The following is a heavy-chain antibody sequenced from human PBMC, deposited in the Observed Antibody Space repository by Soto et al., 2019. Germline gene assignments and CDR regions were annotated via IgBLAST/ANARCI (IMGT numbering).Heavy chain of an antibody. J-gene: IGHJ6*02. CDR2: ISSSSRTT. D-gene: IGHD6-6*01. CDR3: ARDVYRYSSSSPEDV. V-gene: IGHV3-11*06. Sequence: GGSLRLSCAASGFTFSDYYMSWIRQAPGKGLDWVAYISSSSRTTKYGNSVKGRFTISRDNAKNSLFLQMNSLRGEDTAVYYCARDVYRYSSSSPEDVWGQGTTATVSS. CDR1: GFTFSDYY.